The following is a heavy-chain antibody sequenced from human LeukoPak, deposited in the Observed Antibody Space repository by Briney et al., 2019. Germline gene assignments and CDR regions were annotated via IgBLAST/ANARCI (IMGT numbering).Heavy chain of an antibody. J-gene: IGHJ4*02. CDR1: GFTVSSNY. Sequence: GGSLRLSCAASGFTVSSNYMSWVRQAPGKGLEWVSVIYSGGSTYYADSVKGRFTISRDNSKNTLYLQMNSLRAEDTAVYYCTTDLVVVAATGHYWGQGTLVTVSS. V-gene: IGHV3-53*01. CDR3: TTDLVVVAATGHY. CDR2: IYSGGST. D-gene: IGHD2-15*01.